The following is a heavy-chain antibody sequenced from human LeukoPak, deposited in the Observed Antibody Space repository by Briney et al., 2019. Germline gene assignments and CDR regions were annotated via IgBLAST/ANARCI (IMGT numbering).Heavy chain of an antibody. CDR3: ASERGSYSSSSRPFDY. CDR1: GFTFSSYG. V-gene: IGHV3-30*03. CDR2: ILYDGSNK. Sequence: PGGSLRLSCAASGFTFSSYGMHWVRQAPGKGLEWVAVILYDGSNKYYADSVKGRFTISRDNSKNTLYLQMNSLRAEDTAVYYCASERGSYSSSSRPFDYWGQGTLVTVSS. J-gene: IGHJ4*02. D-gene: IGHD6-6*01.